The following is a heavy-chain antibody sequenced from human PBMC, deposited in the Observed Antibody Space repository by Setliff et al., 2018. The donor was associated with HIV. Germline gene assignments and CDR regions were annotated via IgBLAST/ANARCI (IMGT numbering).Heavy chain of an antibody. J-gene: IGHJ4*02. CDR3: ARDRRPAGINYGYGYLDD. Sequence: ASVKVSCKASGYKFTSYYIHWVRQTPGQGLEWMGIINPSIVSTTYAEKFQGRVTITRDTSASTAYMELSSLRSEDTAVYYCARDRRPAGINYGYGYLDDWGQGTLVTVSS. CDR2: INPSIVST. V-gene: IGHV1-46*01. CDR1: GYKFTSYY. D-gene: IGHD2-2*02.